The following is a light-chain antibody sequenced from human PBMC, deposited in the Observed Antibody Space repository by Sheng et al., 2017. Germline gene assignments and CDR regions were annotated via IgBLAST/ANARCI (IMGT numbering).Light chain of an antibody. CDR3: QQYNDWPWT. V-gene: IGKV3-15*01. CDR1: QSVSST. Sequence: EIVMTQSPATLSVSPGERASLSCRASQSVSSTLAWYQQKPGQVPRLLIYGASTRATGIPARFSGSGSGTEFTLTISSLQSDDFALYYCQQYNDWPWTFGQGTKVEIK. J-gene: IGKJ1*01. CDR2: GAS.